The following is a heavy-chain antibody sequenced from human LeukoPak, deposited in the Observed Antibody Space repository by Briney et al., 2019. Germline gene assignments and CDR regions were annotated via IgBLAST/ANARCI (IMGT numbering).Heavy chain of an antibody. V-gene: IGHV3-74*01. Sequence: GGSLRLSCAASGFTFSSYWMHWVRQAPGKGLVWVSRINSDGSSTSYADSVKGRFTISGDNAKNTLYLQMNSLRAEDTAVYYCARGAVAGQAAQHWGQGTLVTVSS. J-gene: IGHJ4*02. D-gene: IGHD6-19*01. CDR2: INSDGSST. CDR1: GFTFSSYW. CDR3: ARGAVAGQAAQH.